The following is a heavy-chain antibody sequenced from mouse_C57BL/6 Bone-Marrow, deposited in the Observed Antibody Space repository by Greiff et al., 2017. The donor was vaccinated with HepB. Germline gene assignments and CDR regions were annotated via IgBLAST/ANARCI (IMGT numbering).Heavy chain of an antibody. J-gene: IGHJ2*01. V-gene: IGHV1-69*01. Sequence: QVQLHQPGAELVMPGASVKLSCKASGYTFTSYWMHWVKQRPGQGLEWIGEIDPSDSYTNYNQKFKGKSTLTVDKSSSTAYMQLSSLTSEDSAVYYCARVSVVALDYWGQGTTLTVSS. D-gene: IGHD1-1*01. CDR2: IDPSDSYT. CDR3: ARVSVVALDY. CDR1: GYTFTSYW.